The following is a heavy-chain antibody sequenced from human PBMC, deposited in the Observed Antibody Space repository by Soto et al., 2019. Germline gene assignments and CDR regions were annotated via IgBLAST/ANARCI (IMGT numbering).Heavy chain of an antibody. CDR2: ISAGDGNT. V-gene: IGHV1-3*01. D-gene: IGHD2-8*01. CDR1: GYTFSTSA. Sequence: VASVKVSCKAAGYTFSTSAIQWVRQAPGQRLEWMGWISAGDGNTRYSQTFQGRVTFTSDTSASTGYMELSGLTSEDTAVYFCARDTCTNGVCYGDYWGQGTLVTVSS. J-gene: IGHJ4*02. CDR3: ARDTCTNGVCYGDY.